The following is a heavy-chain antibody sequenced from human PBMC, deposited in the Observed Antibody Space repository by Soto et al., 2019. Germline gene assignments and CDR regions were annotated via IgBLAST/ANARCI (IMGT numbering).Heavy chain of an antibody. V-gene: IGHV1-18*04. J-gene: IGHJ5*02. CDR3: ARVRSPGHPPYNWFDP. CDR1: GYTFISSD. Sequence: ASVKVSCKASGYTFISSDITWVRQAPGQGLEWMGWISAYNGNTNVPQNLQGRGILTTDTSTDTAYMELRSLRSDDTAMYYCARVRSPGHPPYNWFDPWGQGTLVTVSS. CDR2: ISAYNGNT.